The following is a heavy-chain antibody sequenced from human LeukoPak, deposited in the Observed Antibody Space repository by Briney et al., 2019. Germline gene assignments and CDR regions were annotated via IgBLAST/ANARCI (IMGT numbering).Heavy chain of an antibody. D-gene: IGHD2-15*01. CDR2: INHSGST. J-gene: IGHJ4*02. Sequence: SETLSLTCAVYGGSFSGYYWRWIRQPPGKGLEWMGEINHSGSTNYNPSLKSRVTISVDTSKNQFSLKLSSVTAADTAVYYCASSRYCSGGSCPFDYWGQGTLVTVSS. CDR3: ASSRYCSGGSCPFDY. V-gene: IGHV4-34*01. CDR1: GGSFSGYY.